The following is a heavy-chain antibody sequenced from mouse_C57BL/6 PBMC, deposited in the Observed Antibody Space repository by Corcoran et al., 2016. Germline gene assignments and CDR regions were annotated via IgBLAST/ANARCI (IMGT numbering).Heavy chain of an antibody. J-gene: IGHJ2*01. D-gene: IGHD4-1*02. CDR1: GYTFTDYY. CDR2: INPNNGGT. CDR3: ASPSTGP. Sequence: EVQLQQSGPELVKPGASVKISCKASGYTFTDYYMNWVKQSHGKSLEWIGDINPNNGGTSYNQKFKGKATLTVDKSSSTAYMELRSLTSEDSAVYYCASPSTGPWGQGTTLTVSS. V-gene: IGHV1-26*01.